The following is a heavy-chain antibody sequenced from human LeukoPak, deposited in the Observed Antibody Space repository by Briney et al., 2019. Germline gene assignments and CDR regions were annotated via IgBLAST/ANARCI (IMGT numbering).Heavy chain of an antibody. CDR3: ASGDYDFWSGYFLDY. CDR1: GFTFSDYY. CDR2: ISSSGSTI. D-gene: IGHD3-3*01. Sequence: GGSLRLSCAASGFTFSDYYMSWIRQAPGKGLEWVSYISSSGSTIYYADSVKGRFAISRDNAKNSLYLQMSSLRAEDTAVYYCASGDYDFWSGYFLDYWGQGTLVTVSS. V-gene: IGHV3-11*04. J-gene: IGHJ4*02.